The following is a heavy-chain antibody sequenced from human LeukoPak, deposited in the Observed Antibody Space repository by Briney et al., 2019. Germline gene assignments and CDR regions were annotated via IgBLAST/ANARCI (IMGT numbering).Heavy chain of an antibody. V-gene: IGHV5-51*01. CDR1: GYSFTTYW. J-gene: IGHJ4*02. D-gene: IGHD3-22*01. CDR3: ARYPKNYYDVPGYLDL. CDR2: IYPGDSDT. Sequence: GESLQISCKGSGYSFTTYWIGWVRQMPGKGLEGLGVIYPGDSDTRYSPSFQGQVTISADKSISTAYLQWSSLKASDTAIYYCARYPKNYYDVPGYLDLWGQGTLVTVSS.